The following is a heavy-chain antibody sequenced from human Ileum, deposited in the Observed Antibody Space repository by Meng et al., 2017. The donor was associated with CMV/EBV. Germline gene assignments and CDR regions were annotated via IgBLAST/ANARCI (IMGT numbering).Heavy chain of an antibody. Sequence: GGSLRLSFAAAGFTFSSYAMHWVPQAPGKGLEWVAVIAYDGSNKYYADSVKGRFTISRDNSKNTLYLQMNSLRAEDTDVYYCAKDTLPIAATGLDYWGQGTLVTVSS. J-gene: IGHJ4*02. V-gene: IGHV3-30*04. D-gene: IGHD2-15*01. CDR3: AKDTLPIAATGLDY. CDR1: GFTFSSYA. CDR2: IAYDGSNK.